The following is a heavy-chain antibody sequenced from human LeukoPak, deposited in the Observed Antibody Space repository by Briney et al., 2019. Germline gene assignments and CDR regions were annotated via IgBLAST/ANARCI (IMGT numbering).Heavy chain of an antibody. Sequence: GGSLRLSCAASGFTVSSNYMSWVRQAPGKGLEWVSVIYSGGSTYYADSVKGRFTISRDNSKNTLYLQMNSLRAEDTAVYYCASSYDSSGYYDYWGQGTLVTVSS. D-gene: IGHD3-22*01. J-gene: IGHJ4*02. CDR3: ASSYDSSGYYDY. CDR2: IYSGGST. CDR1: GFTVSSNY. V-gene: IGHV3-53*01.